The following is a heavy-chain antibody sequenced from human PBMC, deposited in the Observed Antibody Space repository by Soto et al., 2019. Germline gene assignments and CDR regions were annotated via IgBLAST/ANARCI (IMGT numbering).Heavy chain of an antibody. V-gene: IGHV1-18*01. Sequence: ASVKVSCKTSGYTFTSYGITWVRQAPGQGLEWMGWITTDKGKTTYAQKFQGRVTMTTDTSTSTAYMELRSLRSDDTAVYYCATRSPALDYWGQGTRVTVSS. D-gene: IGHD3-3*02. CDR3: ATRSPALDY. CDR1: GYTFTSYG. CDR2: ITTDKGKT. J-gene: IGHJ4*02.